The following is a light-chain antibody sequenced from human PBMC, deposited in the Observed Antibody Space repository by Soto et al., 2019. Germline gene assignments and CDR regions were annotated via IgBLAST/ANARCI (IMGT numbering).Light chain of an antibody. CDR2: GAS. V-gene: IGKV3-15*01. CDR3: QQYNNWPPWT. Sequence: EIVLTQSPGTLSLSPGQRATLSXRSSQTVDSRYFSLYQQKPGQAPRLLIYGASTRASGIPARFSGSGSGSEFTLTISSLQSEDFAVYYCQQYNNWPPWTFGQGTKVDIK. CDR1: QTVDSRY. J-gene: IGKJ1*01.